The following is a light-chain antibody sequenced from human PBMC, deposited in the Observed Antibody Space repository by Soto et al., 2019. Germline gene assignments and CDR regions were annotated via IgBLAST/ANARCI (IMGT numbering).Light chain of an antibody. CDR1: QSVSSSY. Sequence: EIGWTQSPPTLSLSQGERATLSCRASQSVSSSYLAWYQQKPGQAPRLLIYRASSRATGIPDRFSGSGSGTDFTLTISRLEPEDFAVYYCQQYGSYWTFGQGTKVAIK. CDR2: RAS. J-gene: IGKJ1*01. CDR3: QQYGSYWT. V-gene: IGKV3-20*01.